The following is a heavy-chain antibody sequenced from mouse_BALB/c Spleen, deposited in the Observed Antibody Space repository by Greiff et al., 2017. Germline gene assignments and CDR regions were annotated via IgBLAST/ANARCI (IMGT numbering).Heavy chain of an antibody. V-gene: IGHV3-6*02. CDR3: ARAENDYDDYAMDY. Sequence: EVQLVESGPGLVKPSQSLSLTCSVTGYSITSGYYWNWIRQFPGNKLEWMGYISYDGSNNYNPSLKNRISITRDTSKNQFFLKLNSVTTEDTATYYCARAENDYDDYAMDYWGQGTSVTVSS. J-gene: IGHJ4*01. CDR1: GYSITSGYY. CDR2: ISYDGSN. D-gene: IGHD2-4*01.